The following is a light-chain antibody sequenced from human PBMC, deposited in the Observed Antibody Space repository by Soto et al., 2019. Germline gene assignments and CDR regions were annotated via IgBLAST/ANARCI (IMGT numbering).Light chain of an antibody. CDR3: AAWDDSLNGVV. CDR2: SNH. J-gene: IGLJ7*01. Sequence: QSVLTQPPSASGTPGQRVTISCSGSSSSIGSNVVNWYQQLPGTAPKLLIYSNHQRPSGVPDRFSGSKSGTSASLAISGLQSEDEADYYCAAWDDSLNGVVFGGGTQLTVL. V-gene: IGLV1-44*01. CDR1: SSSIGSNV.